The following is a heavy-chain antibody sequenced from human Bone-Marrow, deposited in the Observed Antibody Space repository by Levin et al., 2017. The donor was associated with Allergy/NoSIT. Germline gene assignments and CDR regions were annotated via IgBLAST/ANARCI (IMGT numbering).Heavy chain of an antibody. Sequence: GESLKISCVDSGFTFANAWMNWVRQAPGKGLEWVGRIKTRSDGGTTDYAAPVKGRFTISRDDSKNTLYLQMNSLKIEDTAIYYCATEVHCTDGVCYPDNWGQGTLLTVSS. CDR3: ATEVHCTDGVCYPDN. CDR1: GFTFANAW. D-gene: IGHD2-8*01. J-gene: IGHJ4*02. CDR2: IKTRSDGGTT. V-gene: IGHV3-15*07.